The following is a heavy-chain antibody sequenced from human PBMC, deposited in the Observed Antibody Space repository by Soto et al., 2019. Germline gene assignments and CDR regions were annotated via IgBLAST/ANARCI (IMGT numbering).Heavy chain of an antibody. Sequence: SVKGSCKASGYTFTSYYMHWGRHAPGQGLEWMGGIIPIFGTANYAQKFQGRVTITADESTSTAYMELSSLRSEDTAVYYCARDREEMGATLFQHWGQGTLVTVSS. CDR3: ARDREEMGATLFQH. J-gene: IGHJ1*01. D-gene: IGHD1-26*01. CDR1: GYTFTSYY. V-gene: IGHV1-69*01. CDR2: IIPIFGTA.